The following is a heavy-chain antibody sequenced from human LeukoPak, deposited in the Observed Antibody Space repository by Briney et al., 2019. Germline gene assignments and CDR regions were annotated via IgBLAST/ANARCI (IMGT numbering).Heavy chain of an antibody. V-gene: IGHV4-39*01. Sequence: SETPSLTCTVSGGSISSSSYYWGWIRQPPGKGLEWIGRIYYSGSTYYNPSLKSQVTISVDTSKNQFSLKLSSVTAADTAVYYCARHRSSSWYNFDYWGQGTLVTVSS. CDR3: ARHRSSSWYNFDY. CDR2: IYYSGST. D-gene: IGHD6-13*01. J-gene: IGHJ4*02. CDR1: GGSISSSSYY.